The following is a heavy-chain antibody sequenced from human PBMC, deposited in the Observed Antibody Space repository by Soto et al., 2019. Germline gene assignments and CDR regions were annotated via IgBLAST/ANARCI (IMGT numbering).Heavy chain of an antibody. V-gene: IGHV4-31*03. D-gene: IGHD2-2*01. CDR2: IYYSGST. CDR1: GGSISSGGYY. Sequence: SETLSLTCTVSGGSISSGGYYWSWIRQHPGKGLEWIGYIYYSGSTYYNPSLKSRVTISVDTSKNQFSLKLSSVTAADTAVYYCARGREYQLLLVPDFDYWGQGTLVTVSS. J-gene: IGHJ4*02. CDR3: ARGREYQLLLVPDFDY.